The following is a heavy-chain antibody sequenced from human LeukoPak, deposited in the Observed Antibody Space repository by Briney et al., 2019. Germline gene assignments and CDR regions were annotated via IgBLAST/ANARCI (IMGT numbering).Heavy chain of an antibody. J-gene: IGHJ6*02. D-gene: IGHD2-15*01. V-gene: IGHV3-23*01. CDR3: AKDRGRGSRRKYYYYYYGMDV. CDR1: GFTFSSYA. Sequence: GGSLRLSCAASGFTFSSYAMSWVRQAPGKGLEWVSAISGSGGSTYYADSVKGRFTISRDNSKNTLYLQMNSLRAEDTAVYYCAKDRGRGSRRKYYYYYYGMDVWGQGTTVTASS. CDR2: ISGSGGST.